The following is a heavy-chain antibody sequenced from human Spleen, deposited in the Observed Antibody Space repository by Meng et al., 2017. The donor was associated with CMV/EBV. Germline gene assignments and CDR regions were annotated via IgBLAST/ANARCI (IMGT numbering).Heavy chain of an antibody. V-gene: IGHV1-24*01. J-gene: IGHJ4*02. Sequence: ASVKVSCKVSGYTLTELSMHWVRQAPGKGLEWMGGFDPEDGETIYAQKFQERVTITRDTSTSTAYMELSSLRSEDTAVYYCAAGTTGYCSSTSCYGFHYWGQGTLVTVSS. CDR3: AAGTTGYCSSTSCYGFHY. CDR2: FDPEDGET. CDR1: GYTLTELS. D-gene: IGHD2-2*01.